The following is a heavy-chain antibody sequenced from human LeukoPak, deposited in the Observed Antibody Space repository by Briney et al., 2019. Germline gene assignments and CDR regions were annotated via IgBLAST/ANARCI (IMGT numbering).Heavy chain of an antibody. CDR3: ARDSRRVTAKVFDY. D-gene: IGHD2-15*01. CDR2: ISSSSSYI. J-gene: IGHJ4*02. Sequence: PGGSLRLSCAASGFTFSSYSMNWVRQAPGKGLEWVSSISSSSSYIYYAASVKGRFTISRDNAKNSLYLQMNSLRAEDTAVYYCARDSRRVTAKVFDYWGQGTLVTVSS. V-gene: IGHV3-21*01. CDR1: GFTFSSYS.